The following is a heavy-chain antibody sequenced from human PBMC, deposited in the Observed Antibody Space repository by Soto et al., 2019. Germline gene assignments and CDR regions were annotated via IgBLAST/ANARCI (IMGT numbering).Heavy chain of an antibody. Sequence: AVKVSCKASGGSFSSFGISWVRQAPGQGLEWMGGIIPVFGRPNYAQRFRGGLTITADESTNTVYLELIDLRSEDTAVYYCAREGSGYNLWGQGTQVTVSS. V-gene: IGHV1-69*13. CDR1: GGSFSSFG. CDR3: AREGSGYNL. D-gene: IGHD5-12*01. CDR2: IIPVFGRP. J-gene: IGHJ1*01.